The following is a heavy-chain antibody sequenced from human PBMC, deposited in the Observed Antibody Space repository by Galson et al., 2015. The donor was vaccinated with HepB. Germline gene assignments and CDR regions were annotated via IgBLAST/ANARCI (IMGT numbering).Heavy chain of an antibody. D-gene: IGHD3-16*02. CDR1: GGSFSGYY. Sequence: SETLSLTCAVYGGSFSGYYWSWIRQPPGKGLEWIGEINHSGSTNYNPSLKSRVTISVDTSKNQFSLKLSSVTAADTAVYYCARIGVYVWGSYRRQYFDYWGQGTLVTVSS. CDR2: INHSGST. CDR3: ARIGVYVWGSYRRQYFDY. J-gene: IGHJ4*02. V-gene: IGHV4-34*01.